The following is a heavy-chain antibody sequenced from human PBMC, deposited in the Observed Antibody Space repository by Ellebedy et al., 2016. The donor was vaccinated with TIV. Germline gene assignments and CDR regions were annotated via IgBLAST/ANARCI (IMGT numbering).Heavy chain of an antibody. Sequence: SETLSLTCTVSGGSISSSSYYWVWFRQSPGKGLEWIGSIHYSGTTYYNPSLKSRITISVDTSKNQFSLKLTSVTAADTAVYYCARLAPLYNILPAIPNYNYHSMDVWGQGATVTVSS. CDR2: IHYSGTT. CDR3: ARLAPLYNILPAIPNYNYHSMDV. J-gene: IGHJ6*02. CDR1: GGSISSSSYY. D-gene: IGHD3-10*01. V-gene: IGHV4-39*07.